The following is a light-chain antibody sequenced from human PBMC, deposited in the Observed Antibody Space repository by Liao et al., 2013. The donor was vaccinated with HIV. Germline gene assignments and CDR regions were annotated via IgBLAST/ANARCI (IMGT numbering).Light chain of an antibody. CDR1: KLGDKY. V-gene: IGLV3-1*01. CDR3: QAWDNRAEVV. J-gene: IGLJ2*01. Sequence: SYELTQPPSVSVSPGQTASITCSGDKLGDKYACWYQQKPGQAPVLVIYYDTDRPSGIPERFSGSNSGNTATLTITRVEAGDEADYYCQAWDNRAEVVFGGGTKLTVL. CDR2: YDT.